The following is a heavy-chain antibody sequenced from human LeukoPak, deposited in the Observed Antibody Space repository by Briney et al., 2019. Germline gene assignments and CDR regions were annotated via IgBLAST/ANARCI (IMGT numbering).Heavy chain of an antibody. CDR1: GFTFSSYA. Sequence: GGSLRLSCAASGFTFSSYAMSWVRQAPGKGLVWVSHISTDGSTTNYADSVKGRFTISRDNSKNTLYLQMNSLRAEDTAVYYCAQSGGTDVWGQGTTVTVSS. V-gene: IGHV3-23*01. CDR2: ISTDGSTT. J-gene: IGHJ6*02. CDR3: AQSGGTDV.